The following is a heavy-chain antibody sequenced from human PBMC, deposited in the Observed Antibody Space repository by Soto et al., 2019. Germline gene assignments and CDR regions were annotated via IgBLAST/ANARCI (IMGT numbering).Heavy chain of an antibody. V-gene: IGHV4-34*01. CDR1: GGSFSGSY. CDR3: ARGSRMRIPAASGRDYCYHCLDV. J-gene: IGHJ6*02. Sequence: QVQLQQWGAGLLKPSETLSLNCAVYGGSFSGSYWSWIRQPPGKGLEWIGEINHRGSINYNQSLTSRATMAVETSKNQFPRKLNSVTAADTAVFYCARGSRMRIPAASGRDYCYHCLDVWGQGTAVTVSS. CDR2: INHRGSI. D-gene: IGHD2-15*01.